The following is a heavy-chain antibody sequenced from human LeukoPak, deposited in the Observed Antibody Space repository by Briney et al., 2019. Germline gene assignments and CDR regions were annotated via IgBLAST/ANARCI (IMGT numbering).Heavy chain of an antibody. D-gene: IGHD6-19*01. J-gene: IGHJ4*02. CDR3: ARDHRIAVAEYYFDY. CDR1: GYNFIGYY. Sequence: GASVKVSCKASGYNFIGYYIHWVRQAPGQGLEWMGIINPSGGSTSYAQKFQGRVTMTRDTSTSTVYRELSSLRSEDTAVYYCARDHRIAVAEYYFDYWGQGTLVTVSS. CDR2: INPSGGST. V-gene: IGHV1-46*01.